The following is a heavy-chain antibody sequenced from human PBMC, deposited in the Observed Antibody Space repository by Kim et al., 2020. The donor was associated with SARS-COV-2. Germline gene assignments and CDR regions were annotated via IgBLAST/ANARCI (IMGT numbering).Heavy chain of an antibody. CDR2: ISGSGGST. J-gene: IGHJ4*02. V-gene: IGHV3-23*01. CDR1: GFTFSSYA. CDR3: AKEGRGYSSSWYPQGGRKPSTYYFDY. D-gene: IGHD6-13*01. Sequence: GGSLRLSCAASGFTFSSYAMSWVRQAPGKGLEWVSAISGSGGSTYYADSVKGRFTISRDNSKNTLYLQMNSLRAEDTAVYYCAKEGRGYSSSWYPQGGRKPSTYYFDYWGQGTLVTVSS.